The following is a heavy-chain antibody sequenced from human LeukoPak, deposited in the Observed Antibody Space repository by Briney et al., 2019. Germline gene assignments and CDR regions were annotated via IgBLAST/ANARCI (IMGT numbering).Heavy chain of an antibody. D-gene: IGHD6-19*01. V-gene: IGHV1-2*04. J-gene: IGHJ3*02. CDR2: INPNSGGT. CDR3: AREYSSGWYQDRAFDI. Sequence: ASVKVSCKASGYTFTGYYMHWVRQAPGQGLEWMGWINPNSGGTNYAQKLQGWVTMTRDTSISTAYMELSRLRSDDTAVYYCAREYSSGWYQDRAFDIWGQGTMVTVSS. CDR1: GYTFTGYY.